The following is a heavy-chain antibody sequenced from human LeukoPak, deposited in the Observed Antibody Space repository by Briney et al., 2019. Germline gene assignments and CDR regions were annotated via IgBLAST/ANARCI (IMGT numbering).Heavy chain of an antibody. J-gene: IGHJ4*02. CDR3: AREADYYDSSGYYPGLGY. D-gene: IGHD3-22*01. V-gene: IGHV3-21*01. CDR1: GFTFSSYS. Sequence: GGSLRLSCAASGFTFSSYSMNWVRQAPGKGLEWVSSISSSSSYIHYADSVKGRFTISRDNAKNSLYLQMNSLRAEDTAVHYCAREADYYDSSGYYPGLGYWGQGTLVTVSS. CDR2: ISSSSSYI.